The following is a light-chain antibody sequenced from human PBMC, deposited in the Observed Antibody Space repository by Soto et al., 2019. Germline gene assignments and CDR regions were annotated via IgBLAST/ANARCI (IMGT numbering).Light chain of an antibody. V-gene: IGLV2-14*01. Sequence: QSVLTQPASVSGFPGRSSPSPSPEPTVAVGGYNYVSWYQQHPGKAPKLMIYDVSNRPSGVSNRFSGSKSGNTASLTISGLQAEDEADYYCSSYTSSSTLYVFGTGTKVTVL. CDR1: TVAVGGYNY. J-gene: IGLJ1*01. CDR3: SSYTSSSTLYV. CDR2: DVS.